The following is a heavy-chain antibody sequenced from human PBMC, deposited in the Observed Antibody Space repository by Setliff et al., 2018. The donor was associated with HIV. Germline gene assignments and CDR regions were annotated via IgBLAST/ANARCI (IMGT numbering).Heavy chain of an antibody. Sequence: TLSLTCTVSGDSIRSGSYYWSWTRQPAGKGLEWIGRMYTSGGTNYNPSLKSRVTIAVDRSKNQFSLKLSSATAADTAVYYCASSLYSSSSFDYWGQGMLVTVSS. CDR3: ASSLYSSSSFDY. J-gene: IGHJ4*02. CDR2: MYTSGGT. D-gene: IGHD6-6*01. V-gene: IGHV4-61*02. CDR1: GDSIRSGSYY.